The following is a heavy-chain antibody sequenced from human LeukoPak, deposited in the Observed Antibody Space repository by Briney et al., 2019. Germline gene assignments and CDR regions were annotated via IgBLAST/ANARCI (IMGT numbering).Heavy chain of an antibody. D-gene: IGHD6-19*01. Sequence: PSETLSLTCTVSGVSISSSSYYWGWIRQPPGKGLEWIGRIYYSGSTYYNPSLKSRVTISVDTSKNQFSLKLSSVTAADTAVYYCARLVTVAGSKSTYYYYGMDVWGQGTTVTVSS. J-gene: IGHJ6*02. CDR1: GVSISSSSYY. CDR2: IYYSGST. V-gene: IGHV4-39*01. CDR3: ARLVTVAGSKSTYYYYGMDV.